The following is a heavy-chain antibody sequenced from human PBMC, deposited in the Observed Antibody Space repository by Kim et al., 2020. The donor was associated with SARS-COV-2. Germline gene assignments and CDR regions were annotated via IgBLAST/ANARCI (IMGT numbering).Heavy chain of an antibody. Sequence: VKGRFTISRDKSKNTLYLQMNSLRAEDTAVYYCAKAPDIVVVVAANLPDYWGQGTLVTVSS. D-gene: IGHD2-15*01. CDR3: AKAPDIVVVVAANLPDY. J-gene: IGHJ4*02. V-gene: IGHV3-30*02.